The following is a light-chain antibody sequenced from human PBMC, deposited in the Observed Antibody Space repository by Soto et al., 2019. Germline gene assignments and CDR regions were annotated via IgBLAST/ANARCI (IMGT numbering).Light chain of an antibody. Sequence: QSVLTQPASVSGSPGQSITISCTGTISDIGSYNYVSWYQQYPGKAPKLMVYDVNNRPSGVSNRFSGSKSGNTASLTISGLQAEDEADYYCSSFTTSSTLFGGGTKVTVL. V-gene: IGLV2-14*01. CDR1: ISDIGSYNY. CDR3: SSFTTSSTL. J-gene: IGLJ2*01. CDR2: DVN.